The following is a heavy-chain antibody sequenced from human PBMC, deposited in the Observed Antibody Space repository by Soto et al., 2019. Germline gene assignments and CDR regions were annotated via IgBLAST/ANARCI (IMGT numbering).Heavy chain of an antibody. CDR3: ATNSQTNRSSWYYFDY. CDR2: ISYDGSNK. J-gene: IGHJ4*02. Sequence: GGSLRLSCAASGFTFSSYGMHWVRQAPGKGLEWVAVISYDGSNKYYADSVEGRFTISRDNSKNTLYLQMNSLRAEDTAVYYCATNSQTNRSSWYYFDYWGQGTLVTVSS. V-gene: IGHV3-30*03. CDR1: GFTFSSYG. D-gene: IGHD6-13*01.